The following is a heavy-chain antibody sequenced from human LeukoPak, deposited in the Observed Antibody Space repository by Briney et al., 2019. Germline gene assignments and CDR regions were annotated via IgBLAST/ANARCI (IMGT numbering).Heavy chain of an antibody. CDR1: GFTFSSYA. Sequence: GGSLRLSCAASGFTFSSYAMSWVRQAPGKGLKWVSAISGSGGSTYYADSVKGRFTISRDNSKNTLYLQMNSQRAEDTAVYYCAKDISYYYDSSGDYWGRGTLVTVSS. J-gene: IGHJ4*02. CDR2: ISGSGGST. CDR3: AKDISYYYDSSGDY. V-gene: IGHV3-23*01. D-gene: IGHD3-22*01.